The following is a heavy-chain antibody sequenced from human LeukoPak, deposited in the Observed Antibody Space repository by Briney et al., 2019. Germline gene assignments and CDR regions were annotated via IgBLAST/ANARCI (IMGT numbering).Heavy chain of an antibody. J-gene: IGHJ3*02. CDR1: GFTFSSYA. V-gene: IGHV3-23*01. CDR2: ISGSGGST. Sequence: GGSLRLSCAASGFTFSSYAMSWVRQAPGKGLEWVSAISGSGGSTYYADCVKGRLTISRDNSKNTLYLQMNSLRAEDTAVYYCAKSHLSETDAFDIWGQGTMVTVSS. CDR3: AKSHLSETDAFDI.